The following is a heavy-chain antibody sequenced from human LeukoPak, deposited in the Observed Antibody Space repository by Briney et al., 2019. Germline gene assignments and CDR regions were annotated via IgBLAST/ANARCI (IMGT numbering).Heavy chain of an antibody. CDR2: FDPEDGET. CDR1: RYTLTELS. V-gene: IGHV1-24*01. Sequence: ASVKVSCKVSRYTLTELSMHWVRQAPGKGLEWMGGFDPEDGETIYAQKFQGRVTMTEDTSTDTAYMELSSLRSEDTAVYYCATPREYCSGGSCQPAKGCFDYWGQGTLVTVSS. D-gene: IGHD2-15*01. CDR3: ATPREYCSGGSCQPAKGCFDY. J-gene: IGHJ4*02.